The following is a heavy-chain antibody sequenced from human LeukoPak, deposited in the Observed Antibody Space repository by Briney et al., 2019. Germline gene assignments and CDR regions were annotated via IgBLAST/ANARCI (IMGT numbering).Heavy chain of an antibody. Sequence: SETLSLTCAVYGGSFSGYYWSWIRQPPGKGLEWIGEINHSGSTNYNPSLKSRVTISVDTSKNQFSLKLSSVTAADTAVYYCARDLTRRWFDPWGQGTLVTVSS. CDR1: GGSFSGYY. D-gene: IGHD4-11*01. V-gene: IGHV4-34*01. CDR2: INHSGST. J-gene: IGHJ5*02. CDR3: ARDLTRRWFDP.